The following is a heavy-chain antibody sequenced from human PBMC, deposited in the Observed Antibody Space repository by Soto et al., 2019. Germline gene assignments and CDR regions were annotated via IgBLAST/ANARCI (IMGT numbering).Heavy chain of an antibody. V-gene: IGHV3-23*01. D-gene: IGHD2-15*01. CDR1: GFTFSSYA. CDR3: AKAPSLGYCSGGSCYCDY. J-gene: IGHJ4*02. Sequence: EVQLLESGGGLVQPGGSLRLSCAASGFTFSSYAMSWVRQAPGKGLEWVSAISGSGGSTYYADSVKGRFTISRDNSKNPLYLQMNSLRAEDTAVYYCAKAPSLGYCSGGSCYCDYWGQGTLVTVSS. CDR2: ISGSGGST.